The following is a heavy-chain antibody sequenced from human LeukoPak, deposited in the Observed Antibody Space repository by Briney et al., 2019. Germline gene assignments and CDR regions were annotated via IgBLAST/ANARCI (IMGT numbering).Heavy chain of an antibody. J-gene: IGHJ4*02. D-gene: IGHD3-22*01. CDR1: GFDFSAYE. Sequence: GGSLRLSCAASGFDFSAYEMNWVRQAPGKGLEWVAYFAGSDTTKYYADSVRGRFTISRNNAKNSLYLQMNSLRAEDTALYYCTTLGYHLDSWGQGTLVTVSS. V-gene: IGHV3-48*03. CDR2: FAGSDTTK. CDR3: TTLGYHLDS.